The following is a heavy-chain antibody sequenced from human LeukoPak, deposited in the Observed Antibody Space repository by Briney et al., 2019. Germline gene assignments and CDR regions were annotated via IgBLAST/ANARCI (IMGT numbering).Heavy chain of an antibody. CDR1: GFTFRIYA. J-gene: IGHJ4*02. V-gene: IGHV3-23*01. D-gene: IGHD1-26*01. CDR2: ISGSGGST. CDR3: ARDLDSGSYYAFDY. Sequence: PGGSLRLSCAASGFTFRIYAMSWVRQARERGLEWVSAISGSGGSTYYADSVKGRFTISRDNSKNMLYLQMNSLRAEDTAVYYCARDLDSGSYYAFDYWGQGTLVTVSS.